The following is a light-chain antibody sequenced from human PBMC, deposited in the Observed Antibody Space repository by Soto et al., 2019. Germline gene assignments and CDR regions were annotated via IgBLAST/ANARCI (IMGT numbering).Light chain of an antibody. CDR3: SSYAGTKNFV. CDR1: SSDVGSYNL. CDR2: EGS. J-gene: IGLJ1*01. V-gene: IGLV2-23*01. Sequence: SALTQPASVSGSPGQSITISCTGTSSDVGSYNLVSWYQQHPGKAPKLMIYEGSKRPSGVSNRFSGSKSGNTASLTISGLQAEDEADYYCSSYAGTKNFVFGTGTKVTVL.